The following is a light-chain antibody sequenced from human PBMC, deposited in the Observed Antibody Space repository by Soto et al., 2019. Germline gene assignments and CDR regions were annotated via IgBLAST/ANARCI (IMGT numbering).Light chain of an antibody. Sequence: EVVLTQSPGTLSLSPGERATLSCRASQSVSSSHLAWYQQKPGQAPRLLIYGASSRATGIPGRFSGSGSGTDFTLTISRLEPEDFAVYYCQQYGSSLGVTFGGGTKVDIK. CDR1: QSVSSSH. CDR2: GAS. CDR3: QQYGSSLGVT. J-gene: IGKJ4*01. V-gene: IGKV3-20*01.